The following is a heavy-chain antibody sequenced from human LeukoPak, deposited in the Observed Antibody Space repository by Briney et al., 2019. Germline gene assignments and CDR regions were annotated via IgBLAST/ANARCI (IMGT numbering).Heavy chain of an antibody. CDR3: VRGSLASGVVVYYYYYLDV. J-gene: IGHJ6*03. Sequence: GGSLRLSCAASGFTFSNYAMDWVRQAPGKGLEWVSAISTGGDRAYYADSVKGRFTISRDNAKNSLYLQMNSLRAEDTAVYYCVRGSLASGVVVYYYYYLDVWGKGTTVTVSS. D-gene: IGHD3-3*01. CDR2: ISTGGDRA. CDR1: GFTFSNYA. V-gene: IGHV3-23*01.